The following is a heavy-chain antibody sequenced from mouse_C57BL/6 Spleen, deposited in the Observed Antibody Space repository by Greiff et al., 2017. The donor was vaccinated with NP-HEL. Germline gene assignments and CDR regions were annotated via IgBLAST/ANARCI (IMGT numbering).Heavy chain of an antibody. CDR3: ALITTVKMTFDY. J-gene: IGHJ2*01. Sequence: EVKLVESVAELVRPGASVKLSCTASGFNIKNTYMHWVKQRPEQGLEWIGRIDPANGNTKYAPKFQGKATITADTSSNTAYLQLSSLTSEDTAIYYCALITTVKMTFDYWGQGTTLTVSS. CDR2: IDPANGNT. V-gene: IGHV14-3*01. D-gene: IGHD1-1*01. CDR1: GFNIKNTY.